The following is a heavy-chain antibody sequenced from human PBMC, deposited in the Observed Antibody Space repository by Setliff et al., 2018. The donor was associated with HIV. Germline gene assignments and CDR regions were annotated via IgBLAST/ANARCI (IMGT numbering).Heavy chain of an antibody. J-gene: IGHJ4*02. Sequence: PGGSLRLSCEASGFTFSYFWMSWVCQTPGKGLEWVANIKHDGSEKYYVDSVKGRFTISRDNAKNSLYLQMNSLRVEDTAMYYCARADRYNWNYEDYWGQGTLVTVSS. CDR2: IKHDGSEK. CDR3: ARADRYNWNYEDY. D-gene: IGHD1-7*01. V-gene: IGHV3-7*01. CDR1: GFTFSYFW.